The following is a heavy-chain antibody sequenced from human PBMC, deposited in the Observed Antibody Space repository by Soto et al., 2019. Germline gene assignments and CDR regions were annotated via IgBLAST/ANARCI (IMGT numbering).Heavy chain of an antibody. D-gene: IGHD3-9*01. CDR3: ARDRLRYFDFSEVPFDY. CDR2: IYYSGST. CDR1: GGSISSGGYY. Sequence: SETLSLTCTVSGGSISSGGYYWSWIRQHPGKGLEWIGYIYYSGSTYYNPSLKSRVTISVDTSKNQFSLKLSSVTAADTAVYYCARDRLRYFDFSEVPFDYWGQGTLVTVSS. J-gene: IGHJ4*02. V-gene: IGHV4-31*03.